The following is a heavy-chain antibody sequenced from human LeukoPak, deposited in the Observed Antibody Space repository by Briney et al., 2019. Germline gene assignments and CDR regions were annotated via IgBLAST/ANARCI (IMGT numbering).Heavy chain of an antibody. J-gene: IGHJ4*02. Sequence: PGGSLRLSCAASGFTFTNYAMIWVRQAPGRGLEWVSAIRSGGDGTLYADSVKGRFTISRDNAKNSLYLQMNSLRAEDTAVYYCTKSRISFSGQADHWGQGTLVTVSS. CDR1: GFTFTNYA. CDR2: IRSGGDGT. D-gene: IGHD5-12*01. CDR3: TKSRISFSGQADH. V-gene: IGHV3-23*01.